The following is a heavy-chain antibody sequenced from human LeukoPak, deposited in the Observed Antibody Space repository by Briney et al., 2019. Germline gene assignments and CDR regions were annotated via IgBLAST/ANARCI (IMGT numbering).Heavy chain of an antibody. Sequence: MRGESLKISCKGSGYSFTSYWIGWVRQMPGKGLEWMGIIYPGDSDTRYSPSFQGQVTISADKSISTAYLQWSSLKASDTAMYYCATHSSSSWYRIDYWGQGTLVTVSS. D-gene: IGHD6-13*01. J-gene: IGHJ4*02. CDR3: ATHSSSSWYRIDY. CDR1: GYSFTSYW. CDR2: IYPGDSDT. V-gene: IGHV5-51*01.